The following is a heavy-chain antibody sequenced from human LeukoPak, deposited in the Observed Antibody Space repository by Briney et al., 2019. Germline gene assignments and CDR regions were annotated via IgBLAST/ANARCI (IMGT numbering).Heavy chain of an antibody. D-gene: IGHD4-23*01. CDR1: GYTFPSYG. Sequence: GSVKVSSKASGYTFPSYGISWVRPAPGQGLEWMGWLSAYNGNTNYTQKLQGRVTMTTDTSTSTAYMELRSLRSDDTAVYYCARTHGRKGSDYWGQGTLVTVSS. V-gene: IGHV1-18*04. CDR3: ARTHGRKGSDY. CDR2: LSAYNGNT. J-gene: IGHJ4*02.